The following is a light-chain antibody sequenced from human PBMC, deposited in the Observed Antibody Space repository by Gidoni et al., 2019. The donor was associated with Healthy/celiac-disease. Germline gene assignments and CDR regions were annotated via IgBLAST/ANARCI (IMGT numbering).Light chain of an antibody. CDR3: QQYNSRMYT. V-gene: IGKV1-5*03. CDR2: KAS. J-gene: IGKJ2*01. CDR1: QSISSW. Sequence: DIQMTQSPSTLSASVGDRVTINCRASQSISSWLAWYQQKPGKAPKLLIYKASSLESGVPSRFSGSGSGTEFTLTISSLQPDDFATYYCQQYNSRMYTFGQGTKLEIK.